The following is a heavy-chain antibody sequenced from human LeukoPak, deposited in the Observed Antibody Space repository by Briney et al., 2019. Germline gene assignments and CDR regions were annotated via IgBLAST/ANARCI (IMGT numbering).Heavy chain of an antibody. D-gene: IGHD3-10*01. CDR2: IYYSGST. V-gene: IGHV4-31*03. CDR1: GGSIGSGGYY. J-gene: IGHJ3*02. CDR3: ARAAWFGELLAAFDI. Sequence: SQTLSLPCTVSGGSIGSGGYYWSWIRQHPGKGLEWIGYIYYSGSTYYNPSLKSRVTISVDTSKNQFSLKLSSVTAADTAVYYCARAAWFGELLAAFDIWGQGTMVTVSS.